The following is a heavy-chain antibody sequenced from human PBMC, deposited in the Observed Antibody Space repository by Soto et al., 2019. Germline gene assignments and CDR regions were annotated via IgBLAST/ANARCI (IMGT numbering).Heavy chain of an antibody. Sequence: GGSLRLSCAASGFTFSTYWMNWVRRAPGKGLEWVANIKQDGSEKYYVDSVKGRFAISRDNAKDSLFLQMNNLRAEDTAVYYCVRDWSTFWGMDVWGQGTTVTVSS. CDR1: GFTFSTYW. V-gene: IGHV3-7*01. CDR2: IKQDGSEK. J-gene: IGHJ6*02. CDR3: VRDWSTFWGMDV.